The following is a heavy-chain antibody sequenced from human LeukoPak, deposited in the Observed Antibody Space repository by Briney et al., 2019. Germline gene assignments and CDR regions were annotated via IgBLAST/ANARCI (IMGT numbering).Heavy chain of an antibody. CDR3: AREGVVPAAKGYFDY. Sequence: PSETLSLTCTVSGGSISSGDYYWSWIRQPPGKGLEWIGYIYYSGSTYYNPSLKSRVTISVDTSKNQFSLKLSSVTAADTAVYYCAREGVVPAAKGYFDYWGQGTLVTVSS. CDR1: GGSISSGDYY. CDR2: IYYSGST. D-gene: IGHD2-2*01. J-gene: IGHJ4*02. V-gene: IGHV4-30-4*08.